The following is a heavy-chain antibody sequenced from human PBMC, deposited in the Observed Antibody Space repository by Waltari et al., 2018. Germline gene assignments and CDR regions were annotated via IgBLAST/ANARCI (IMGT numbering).Heavy chain of an antibody. CDR2: ISSSGSYV. CDR1: GLTISTYN. D-gene: IGHD6-19*01. J-gene: IGHJ4*02. V-gene: IGHV3-21*05. Sequence: EVQLVESGGGLVKPGGSLRLACAVSGLTISTYNLNWVRQAPGRGRGGVYYISSSGSYVYYADSVKGRFTISRDNAKNSLFLQMNSLRAEDSAVYYCASDLAGASVSKYWGQGTPVTVSS. CDR3: ASDLAGASVSKY.